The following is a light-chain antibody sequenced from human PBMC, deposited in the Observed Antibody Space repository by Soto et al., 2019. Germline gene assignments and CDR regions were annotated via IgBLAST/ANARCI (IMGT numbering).Light chain of an antibody. J-gene: IGLJ1*01. CDR2: EVN. Sequence: QSVLTQPASVSGSPGQSITISCTGASSDVGAYNYFSWYQQHPGKAPKLIILEVNNRPSGVSNRFSGSKSDNTASLTISGLQAEDEADYYCSSYAGSNNFVFGSGTKVTVL. CDR1: SSDVGAYNY. CDR3: SSYAGSNNFV. V-gene: IGLV2-14*01.